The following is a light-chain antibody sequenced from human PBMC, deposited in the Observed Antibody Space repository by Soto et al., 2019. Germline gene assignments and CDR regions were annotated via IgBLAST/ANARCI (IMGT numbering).Light chain of an antibody. J-gene: IGKJ2*01. CDR3: QHYDTLPPYA. Sequence: DLRMTQSPSSLSASVGDRVTITCQASQDISVFINWYQQKPGRAPTLLIYDASTLQTGVPSRFSGGGSGTIFSLTINSLQPEDIATYYCQHYDTLPPYAFGQGTKLEI. V-gene: IGKV1-33*01. CDR1: QDISVF. CDR2: DAS.